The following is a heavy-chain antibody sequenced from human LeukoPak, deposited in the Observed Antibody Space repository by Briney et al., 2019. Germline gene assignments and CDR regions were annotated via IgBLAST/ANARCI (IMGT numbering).Heavy chain of an antibody. CDR1: GFTFTSYA. Sequence: PGGSLRLSCAASGFTFTSYAMSRVRQAPGKGLEWVSAISGSGGSTYYADSVKGRFTISRDNSKNTLYLQMNSLRAEDAAVYYCANRIQWVDDYWGQGTLVTVSS. V-gene: IGHV3-23*01. J-gene: IGHJ4*02. CDR2: ISGSGGST. CDR3: ANRIQWVDDY. D-gene: IGHD5-12*01.